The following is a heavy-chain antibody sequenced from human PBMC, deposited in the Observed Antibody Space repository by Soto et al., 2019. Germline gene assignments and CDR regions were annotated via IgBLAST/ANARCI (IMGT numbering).Heavy chain of an antibody. V-gene: IGHV1-58*01. CDR1: GFTFTSSA. D-gene: IGHD1-26*01. CDR2: IVVGSGNT. Sequence: SVKVSCKASGFTFTSSAVQWVRQARGQRLEWIGWIVVGSGNTNYAQKFQERVTITRDMSTSTAYMELSSLRSEDTAVYYCGAGPQWELPQFDYWGQGTLVTVSS. CDR3: GAGPQWELPQFDY. J-gene: IGHJ4*02.